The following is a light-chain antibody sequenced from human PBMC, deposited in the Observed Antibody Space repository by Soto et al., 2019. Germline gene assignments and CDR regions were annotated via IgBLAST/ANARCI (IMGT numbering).Light chain of an antibody. CDR2: DAS. Sequence: EIVMTQSPATLSVSPGERATLSCRASQSVSSYLAWYQQKPGQAPRLLIYDASNRATGIPARFSGSGSGTEFTLTISSLEPEDFAVYYCQQRSNWPPWTFGQGTKVDIK. CDR3: QQRSNWPPWT. V-gene: IGKV3-11*01. J-gene: IGKJ1*01. CDR1: QSVSSY.